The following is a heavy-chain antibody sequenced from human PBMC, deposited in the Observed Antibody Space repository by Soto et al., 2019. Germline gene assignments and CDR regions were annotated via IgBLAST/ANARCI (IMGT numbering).Heavy chain of an antibody. D-gene: IGHD2-15*01. Sequence: PSETLSLTCAVYGGSFSGYYWSWIRQPPGKGLEWIGEINHSGSTNHNPSLKSRVTISVDTSKNQFSLKLSSVTAADTAVYYCARGVVVVVVGVPYYYMDVWGKGTTVTVSS. CDR3: ARGVVVVVVGVPYYYMDV. CDR1: GGSFSGYY. J-gene: IGHJ6*03. CDR2: INHSGST. V-gene: IGHV4-34*01.